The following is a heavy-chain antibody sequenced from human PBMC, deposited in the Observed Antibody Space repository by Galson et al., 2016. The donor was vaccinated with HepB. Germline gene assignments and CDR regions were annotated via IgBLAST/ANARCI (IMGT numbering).Heavy chain of an antibody. CDR2: IKQDGTQK. CDR3: AREGKGGFDI. J-gene: IGHJ3*02. V-gene: IGHV3-7*01. CDR1: GFRFDYIG. D-gene: IGHD2-15*01. Sequence: SLRLSCAASGFRFDYIGMGWLRHAPGKGLEWLVNIKQDGTQKDYVDSVKGRFTISRDNAKNSLYLQMNSLRVEDTAVYYCAREGKGGFDIWGQGTMVTVSS.